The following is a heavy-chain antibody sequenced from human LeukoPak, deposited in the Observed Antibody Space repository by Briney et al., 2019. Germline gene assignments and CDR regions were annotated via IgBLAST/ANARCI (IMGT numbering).Heavy chain of an antibody. D-gene: IGHD3-22*01. Sequence: SETLSLTCTVSGGSISSYYWSWIRQPPGKGLEWIGYIYYSGSTNYNPSPKSRVTISVDTSKNQFSLKLSSGTAADTAVYYCARAARYYDSSGYTDAFDIWGQGTMVTVSS. CDR3: ARAARYYDSSGYTDAFDI. CDR1: GGSISSYY. V-gene: IGHV4-59*01. CDR2: IYYSGST. J-gene: IGHJ3*02.